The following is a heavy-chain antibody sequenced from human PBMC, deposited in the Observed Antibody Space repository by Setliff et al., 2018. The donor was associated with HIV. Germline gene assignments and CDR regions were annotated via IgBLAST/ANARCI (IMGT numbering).Heavy chain of an antibody. Sequence: GESLTISCAASGFTFSSFAMNWVRQAPGKGLEWISYINLDSRAIYYADSVRGRFTVSRDNARDSLDLQMNSLTADDTGVYYCVRDTTSGWMLTEWGQGTLVTVSS. V-gene: IGHV3-48*04. CDR2: INLDSRAI. CDR1: GFTFSSFA. J-gene: IGHJ4*02. CDR3: VRDTTSGWMLTE. D-gene: IGHD2-2*01.